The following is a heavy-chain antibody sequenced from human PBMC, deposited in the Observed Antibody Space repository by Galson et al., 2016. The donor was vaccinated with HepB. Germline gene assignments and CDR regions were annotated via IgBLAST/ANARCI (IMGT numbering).Heavy chain of an antibody. Sequence: SLRLSCASSGFVFKSYAMSWVRQAPGKGLEWVSAISNAGGTTYYADFVKGRFSVSRDSSKNTLFLQLNSLRGEDTAIYYCAKRRGTRYVEDYGFDYWGQGTLVTVAS. V-gene: IGHV3-23*01. J-gene: IGHJ4*02. CDR1: GFVFKSYA. CDR3: AKRRGTRYVEDYGFDY. CDR2: ISNAGGTT. D-gene: IGHD4-17*01.